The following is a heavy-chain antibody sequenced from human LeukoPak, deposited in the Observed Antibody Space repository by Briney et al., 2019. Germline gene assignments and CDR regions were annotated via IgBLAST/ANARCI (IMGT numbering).Heavy chain of an antibody. CDR1: GFTFSSYS. Sequence: GGSLRLSCAASGFTFSSYSINWARQAPGKGLEWVSYISSSGSTIRYADSVKGRFTISRDNAKNPLYLQMNSLGAEDTAVYYCARVSSGYYLDYWGQGTLVTVSS. J-gene: IGHJ4*02. D-gene: IGHD3-3*01. V-gene: IGHV3-48*01. CDR3: ARVSSGYYLDY. CDR2: ISSSGSTI.